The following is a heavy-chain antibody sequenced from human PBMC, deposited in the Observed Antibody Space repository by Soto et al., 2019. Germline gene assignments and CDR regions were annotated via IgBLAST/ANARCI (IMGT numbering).Heavy chain of an antibody. CDR1: GYTFTSYG. V-gene: IGHV1-18*04. Sequence: QVQLVQSGAEVKKPGASVKVSCKASGYTFTSYGVSWVRQAPGQGLEWMGWISGYNGNTNYAQKLQGRVTMTTDTSTSTAYMELRNLRSDDTAVYYCARAGKYYYGSGRPYYYGMDVWGQGITVTVSS. D-gene: IGHD3-10*01. CDR2: ISGYNGNT. CDR3: ARAGKYYYGSGRPYYYGMDV. J-gene: IGHJ6*02.